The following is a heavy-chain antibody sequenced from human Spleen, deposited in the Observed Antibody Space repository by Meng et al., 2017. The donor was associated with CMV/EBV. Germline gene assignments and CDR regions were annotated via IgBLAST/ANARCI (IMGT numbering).Heavy chain of an antibody. D-gene: IGHD2-8*01. V-gene: IGHV3-66*03. CDR3: AKDHCTNGVCYLDY. CDR2: MYSSGNT. J-gene: IGHJ4*02. Sequence: GGSLRLSCAASGFSVSSNYVTWVRQAPGKGLEWVSVMYSSGNTNYADSVKGRFTISRGNSKNTVFLQMNSLRADDTAVYYCAKDHCTNGVCYLDYWGQGTLVTVSS. CDR1: GFSVSSNY.